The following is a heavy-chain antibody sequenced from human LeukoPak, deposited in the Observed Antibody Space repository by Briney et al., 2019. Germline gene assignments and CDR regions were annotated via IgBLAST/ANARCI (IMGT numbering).Heavy chain of an antibody. CDR2: INTNTGQP. Sequence: ASVKVSCKASGYRFATYAITWVRQAPGQGLEWMGWINTNTGQPAYAQGFTGRFVFSLDTSVTTAYLQITCLKTEDTAVYYCARWVAAADPWGQGTLVTVSS. J-gene: IGHJ5*02. CDR1: GYRFATYA. CDR3: ARWVAAADP. D-gene: IGHD6-13*01. V-gene: IGHV7-4-1*02.